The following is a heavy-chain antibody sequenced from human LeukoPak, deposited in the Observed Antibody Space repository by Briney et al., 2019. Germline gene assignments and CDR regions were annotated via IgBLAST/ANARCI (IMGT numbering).Heavy chain of an antibody. D-gene: IGHD3-10*01. CDR3: ARDYGRSRDYGMDV. CDR2: INSDGSST. J-gene: IGHJ6*02. V-gene: IGHV3-74*01. CDR1: GFTFSNYW. Sequence: GGSLRLSCAASGFTFSNYWMHWVRQAPGKGLVWVSRINSDGSSTTYANSVKGRFTISRDNAKNTLYLQMNSLRAEDTAVYYCARDYGRSRDYGMDVWGQGTTVTVSS.